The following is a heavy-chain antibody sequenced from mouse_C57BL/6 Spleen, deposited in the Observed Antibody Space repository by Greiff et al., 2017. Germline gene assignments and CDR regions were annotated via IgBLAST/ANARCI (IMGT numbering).Heavy chain of an antibody. CDR3: TTRPLTWFAY. Sequence: QVQLQQSGAELVRPGASVTLSCKASGYTFTDYEMHWVKQTPVHGLEWIGAIDPETGGTAYNQKFKGKAILTADKSSSTAYMELRSLTSEDSAVYYCTTRPLTWFAYWGQGTLVTVSA. J-gene: IGHJ3*01. V-gene: IGHV1-15*01. CDR2: IDPETGGT. CDR1: GYTFTDYE.